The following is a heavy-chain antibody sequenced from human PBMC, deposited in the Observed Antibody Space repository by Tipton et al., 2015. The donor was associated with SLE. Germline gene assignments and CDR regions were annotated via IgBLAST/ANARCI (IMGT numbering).Heavy chain of an antibody. J-gene: IGHJ5*02. CDR2: INPNSGGT. CDR1: GYTFTGYY. D-gene: IGHD6-6*01. V-gene: IGHV1-2*02. Sequence: QVQLVQSGAEVKKPGASGKVSCKASGYTFTGYYMHWVRQAPGQGLEWMGWINPNSGGTNYAQKFQGRVTMTRDTAISTAYMELSRLRSDDTAVYYCARDEGIAARPHWFDPWGQGTLVTVSS. CDR3: ARDEGIAARPHWFDP.